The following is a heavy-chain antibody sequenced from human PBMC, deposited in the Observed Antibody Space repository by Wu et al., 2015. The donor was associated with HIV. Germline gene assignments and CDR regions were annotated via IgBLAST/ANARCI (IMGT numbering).Heavy chain of an antibody. D-gene: IGHD6-19*01. CDR3: ARDRANSSGWYGGTFDI. CDR2: INPNSGGT. V-gene: IGHV1-2*02. CDR1: GYTFTGYY. J-gene: IGHJ3*02. Sequence: QVQLVQSGAEVKKPGASVKVSCKASGYTFTGYYMHWVRQAPGQGLEWMGWINPNSGGTNYAQKFQGRVTMTRDTSISTAYMELSRLRSDDTAVYYCARDRANSSGWYGGTFDIWGQGTMVTVSS.